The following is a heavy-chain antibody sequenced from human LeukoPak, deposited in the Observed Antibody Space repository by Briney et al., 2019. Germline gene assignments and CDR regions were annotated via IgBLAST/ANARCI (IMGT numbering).Heavy chain of an antibody. V-gene: IGHV4-59*01. J-gene: IGHJ6*03. CDR3: ARDMDSSGQYYHYMDV. D-gene: IGHD6-6*01. CDR2: IYYSGGT. Sequence: SETLSLTCSVSGRSINSYYWGWIRQPPGKGLEWIGYIYYSGGTTYNPSLTSRVTISVDRSKNQFSLKLTSVTAADTAVYYCARDMDSSGQYYHYMDVWGKGTTVTVSS. CDR1: GRSINSYY.